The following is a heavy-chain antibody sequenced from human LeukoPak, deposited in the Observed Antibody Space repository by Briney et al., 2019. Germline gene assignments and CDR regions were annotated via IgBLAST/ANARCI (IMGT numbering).Heavy chain of an antibody. D-gene: IGHD2-2*01. J-gene: IGHJ4*02. CDR2: FNPNSGGT. CDR1: GYTFPGYY. Sequence: ASVKVSCKTSGYTFPGYYVHWVRQAPGQGLDWMGWFNPNSGGTKYSPKFQARVTMTRDTSISTAYMELSGLTSDDTAVYYCARDAYAGFSSSWHEDHWGQGTLVTVSS. V-gene: IGHV1-2*02. CDR3: ARDAYAGFSSSWHEDH.